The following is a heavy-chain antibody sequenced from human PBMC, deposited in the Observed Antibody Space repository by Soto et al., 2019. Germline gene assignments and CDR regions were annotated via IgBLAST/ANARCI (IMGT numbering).Heavy chain of an antibody. CDR2: IKYSRTT. V-gene: IGHV4-39*01. CDR3: ARHGITGSYYDAFDI. Sequence: PSDSLSPTVTVSDGPIRTTSSHGGWLHQPPGKGMEWIASIKYSRTTFYNPSLKSRVTLSVDTSKNQFALKLSSVTAAETAVYYCARHGITGSYYDAFDIWGRGRMVTVS. J-gene: IGHJ3*02. D-gene: IGHD1-26*01. CDR1: DGPIRTTSSH.